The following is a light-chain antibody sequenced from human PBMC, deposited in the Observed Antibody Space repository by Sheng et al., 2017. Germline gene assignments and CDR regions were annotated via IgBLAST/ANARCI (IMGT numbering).Light chain of an antibody. CDR2: GAS. J-gene: IGKJ1*01. V-gene: IGKV3-20*01. CDR1: HSVISSY. Sequence: EIVVTQSPDTLSLSPGERATLSCRASHSVISSYLAWYQQKPGQAPRLLIYGASSRATGIPDRFSGSGSGTDFTLTISRLEPEDFAVYYCQQYGSSPRTFGQGTKVEIK. CDR3: QQYGSSPRT.